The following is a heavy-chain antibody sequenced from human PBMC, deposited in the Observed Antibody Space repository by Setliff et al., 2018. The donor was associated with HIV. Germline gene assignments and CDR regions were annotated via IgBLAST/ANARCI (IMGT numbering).Heavy chain of an antibody. CDR2: TRNKVNSYTT. Sequence: GGSLRLSCAASGFTFSDHYMDWVRQAPGKGLEWVGRTRNKVNSYTTEYAASVKVRFTISRDDSKNSLYLQKNSLKTEGTAVYYCARGRLLWSGSYYYYYMDVWGKGTTVTVSS. CDR1: GFTFSDHY. J-gene: IGHJ6*03. V-gene: IGHV3-72*01. D-gene: IGHD3-10*01. CDR3: ARGRLLWSGSYYYYYMDV.